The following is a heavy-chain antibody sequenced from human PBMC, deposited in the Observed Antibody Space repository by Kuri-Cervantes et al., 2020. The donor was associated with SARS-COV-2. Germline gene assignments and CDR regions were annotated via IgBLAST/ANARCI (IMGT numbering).Heavy chain of an antibody. J-gene: IGHJ4*02. CDR2: INSDGSTT. D-gene: IGHD6-19*01. CDR3: ARGQYSSGWSYDQYFDY. CDR1: GFTFSSYD. V-gene: IGHV3-74*01. Sequence: ETLSLTCAASGFTFSSYDMYWVRQAPGKGLVWVSRINSDGSTTGYADSVKGRFTISRDNAKNTLFLQMNSLRAEDTSVYYCARGQYSSGWSYDQYFDYWGQGTLVTVSS.